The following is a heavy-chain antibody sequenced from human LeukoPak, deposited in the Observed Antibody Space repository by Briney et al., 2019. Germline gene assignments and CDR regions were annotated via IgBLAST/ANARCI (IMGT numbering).Heavy chain of an antibody. V-gene: IGHV4-39*02. Sequence: SETLSLTCTVSGGSITTTNYYWAWIRQPPAEGLQWIVSVDYRGNTYSNPSLASPITMSVDTSNTQFSLRLTSVTAADTALYYCARDTVPPRNATEQKTGTYYWGLGTLVTVSS. J-gene: IGHJ4*01. CDR1: GGSITTTNYY. D-gene: IGHD7-27*01. CDR2: VDYRGNT. CDR3: ARDTVPPRNATEQKTGTYY.